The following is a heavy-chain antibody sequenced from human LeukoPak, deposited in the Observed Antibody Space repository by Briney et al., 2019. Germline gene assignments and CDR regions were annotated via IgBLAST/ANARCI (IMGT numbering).Heavy chain of an antibody. J-gene: IGHJ4*02. CDR2: LSGSGGSA. CDR3: AKGHYYGSGSLDY. Sequence: GGSLRISCAASGFTFSNYAMTWVRQAPGKGLEWVSALSGSGGSAYYADSVKGRFTISRDNSKNTLYVQMNSLRAEDTAVYYCAKGHYYGSGSLDYWGQGTLVTVSS. CDR1: GFTFSNYA. V-gene: IGHV3-23*01. D-gene: IGHD3-10*01.